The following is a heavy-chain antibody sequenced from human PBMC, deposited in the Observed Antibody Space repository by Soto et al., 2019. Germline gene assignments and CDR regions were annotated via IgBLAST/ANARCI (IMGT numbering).Heavy chain of an antibody. CDR3: ARDFGTPGRGSAVGYYYSYGMDV. Sequence: EVQLVESGGGLVQPGGSLRLSCAASEFTFSSYWMNWVRQAPGKGLEWVANIKEAGRDKYYVDSVKGRFTISRDNTKNRCCLQRKGRVGERRAVYYCARDFGTPGRGSAVGYYYSYGMDVWGQGTTVTVSS. V-gene: IGHV3-7*05. CDR2: IKEAGRDK. CDR1: EFTFSSYW. J-gene: IGHJ6*02. D-gene: IGHD1-1*01.